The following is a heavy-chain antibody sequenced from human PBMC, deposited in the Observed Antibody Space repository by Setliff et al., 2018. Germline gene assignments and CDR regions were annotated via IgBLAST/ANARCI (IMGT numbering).Heavy chain of an antibody. J-gene: IGHJ4*02. D-gene: IGHD2-2*01. Sequence: ASVKVSCKASGYTFTTYGISWLRQAPGQGLEWMGWISAYAQKFQGRVTMTTDTSTSTAYTELRSLRSDDTAVYYCARGPLDFVVVPAAAKFDYWGQGTLVTVSS. CDR3: ARGPLDFVVVPAAAKFDY. V-gene: IGHV1-18*01. CDR1: GYTFTTYG. CDR2: ISA.